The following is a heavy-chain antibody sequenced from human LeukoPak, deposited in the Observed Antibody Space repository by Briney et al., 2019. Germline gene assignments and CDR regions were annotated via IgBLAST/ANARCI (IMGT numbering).Heavy chain of an antibody. CDR3: ARAHRMITFGGVIVYFDY. D-gene: IGHD3-16*02. V-gene: IGHV3-74*01. J-gene: IGHJ4*02. CDR1: GVTFSSYW. Sequence: GGSLRLSCAASGVTFSSYWMHWVRQAPGKGLVWVSRINSDGSSTSYADSVKGRFTIYRDNAKNTLYLQMNSLRAEDTAVYYCARAHRMITFGGVIVYFDYWGQGTLVTVSS. CDR2: INSDGSST.